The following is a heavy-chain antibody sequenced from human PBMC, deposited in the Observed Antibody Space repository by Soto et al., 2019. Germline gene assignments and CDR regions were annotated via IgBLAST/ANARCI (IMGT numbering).Heavy chain of an antibody. CDR1: GGSFSGYY. J-gene: IGHJ4*02. Sequence: SETLSLTCAVYGGSFSGYYWSWIRQPPGKGLEWIGEINHSGSTNYNPSLKSRVTISVDTSKNQFSLKLSSVTAADTAVYYCASFIPYSSGWYLFGYWGQGTLVTVSS. V-gene: IGHV4-34*01. D-gene: IGHD6-19*01. CDR3: ASFIPYSSGWYLFGY. CDR2: INHSGST.